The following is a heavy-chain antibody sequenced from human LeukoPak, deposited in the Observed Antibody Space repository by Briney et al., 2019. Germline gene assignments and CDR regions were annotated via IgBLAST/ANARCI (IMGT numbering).Heavy chain of an antibody. CDR3: ARGTWATLYYYYMDV. J-gene: IGHJ6*03. D-gene: IGHD5-24*01. CDR1: GFTFSSYW. CDR2: IKQDGGEI. V-gene: IGHV3-7*01. Sequence: GGSLRLSCAASGFTFSSYWMSWVRQAPGKGLEWVANIKQDGGEIYYVDSVKGRFTISRDNAKTTLYLQMNSLRAEDTAVYYCARGTWATLYYYYMDVWGKGTTVTVSS.